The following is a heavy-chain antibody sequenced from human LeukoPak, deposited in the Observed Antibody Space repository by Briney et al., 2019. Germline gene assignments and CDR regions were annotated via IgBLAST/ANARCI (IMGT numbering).Heavy chain of an antibody. CDR3: ARVERQWLLWYFDL. CDR2: ISYDGSNK. J-gene: IGHJ2*01. D-gene: IGHD6-19*01. CDR1: GFTFSSYA. V-gene: IGHV3-30-3*01. Sequence: QPGRSLRLSCAASGFTFSSYAMHWVRQAPGKGLEWVAVISYDGSNKYYADSVKGRFTISRDNSKNTLYLQMNSLRAEDTAVYYCARVERQWLLWYFDLWGRGTLVTVSS.